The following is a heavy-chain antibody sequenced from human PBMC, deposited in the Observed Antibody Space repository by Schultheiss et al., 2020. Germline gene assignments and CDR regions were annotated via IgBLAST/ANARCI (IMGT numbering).Heavy chain of an antibody. D-gene: IGHD4-17*01. V-gene: IGHV4-34*01. J-gene: IGHJ4*02. CDR2: INHSGST. Sequence: SQTLSLTCAVYGGSFSGYYWSWIRQPPGKGLEWIGEINHSGSTNYNPSLKSRVTISVDTSKNQFSLKLSSVTAADTAVYYCAREVDYGDYHFDYWGQGTLVTVSS. CDR1: GGSFSGYY. CDR3: AREVDYGDYHFDY.